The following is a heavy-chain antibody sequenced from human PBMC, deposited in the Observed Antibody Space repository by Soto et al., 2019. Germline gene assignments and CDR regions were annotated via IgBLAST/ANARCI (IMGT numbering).Heavy chain of an antibody. D-gene: IGHD4-17*01. V-gene: IGHV3-30*18. CDR2: ISYHGSDK. J-gene: IGHJ4*02. Sequence: QVQLVESGGGVVQPGRSLRLSCAASGFTFSNYGMHWVRQAPGKGLEWVAVISYHGSDKYYADSVKGRFTISRDNSKNTLYPQMDSLRAEGTAVYYCAKDHLTTTVTTVGYWGQGTLVTVSS. CDR1: GFTFSNYG. CDR3: AKDHLTTTVTTVGY.